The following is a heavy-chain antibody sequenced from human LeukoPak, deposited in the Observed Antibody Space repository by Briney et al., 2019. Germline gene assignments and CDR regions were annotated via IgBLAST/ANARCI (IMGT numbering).Heavy chain of an antibody. J-gene: IGHJ4*02. Sequence: SVKVSCKASGGTFSSYAISWVRQAPGQGLEWMGGIIPIFGTANYAQKFQGRVTITADKSTSTAYMELSSLRSEDTAVYYCAREYSSSSSYFDYWGQGTLVTVSS. CDR1: GGTFSSYA. CDR3: AREYSSSSSYFDY. V-gene: IGHV1-69*06. D-gene: IGHD6-6*01. CDR2: IIPIFGTA.